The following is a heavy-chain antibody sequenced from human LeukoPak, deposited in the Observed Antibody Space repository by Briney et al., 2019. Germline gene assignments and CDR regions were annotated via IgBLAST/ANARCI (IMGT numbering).Heavy chain of an antibody. CDR1: GLSFDDYC. D-gene: IGHD6-13*01. Sequence: PGGSLRLSCPASGLSFDDYCLSCVRQAPGKVLDWVSGINWDGENTGYADSVKGRFTISRDNAENALYLQMNSLRAEDTALYYCARDLSSSWYSLGYWGRGTLVTVSS. V-gene: IGHV3-20*04. J-gene: IGHJ4*02. CDR2: INWDGENT. CDR3: ARDLSSSWYSLGY.